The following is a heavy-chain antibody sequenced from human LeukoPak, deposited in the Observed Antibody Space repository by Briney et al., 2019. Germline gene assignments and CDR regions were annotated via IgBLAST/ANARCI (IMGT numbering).Heavy chain of an antibody. V-gene: IGHV4-30-2*01. Sequence: SQTLPLTCTVSGGSISSGGYYWSWIRQPPGKGLEWIGEINHSGSTNYNPSLKSRVTISVDTSKNQFSLKLSSVTAADTAVYYCAREYEWLLRTNWFDPWGQGTLVTVSS. CDR1: GGSISSGGYY. D-gene: IGHD3-22*01. CDR3: AREYEWLLRTNWFDP. J-gene: IGHJ5*02. CDR2: INHSGST.